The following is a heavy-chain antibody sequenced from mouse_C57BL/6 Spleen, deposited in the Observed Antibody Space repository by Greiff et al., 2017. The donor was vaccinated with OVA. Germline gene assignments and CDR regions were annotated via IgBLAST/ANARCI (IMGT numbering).Heavy chain of an antibody. Sequence: VQLQQPGAELVKPGASVKMSCKASGYTFTSYWITWVKQRPGQGLEWIGDIYPGSGSTSYNEKFKSKATLTVDTSSSTAYMQLSSLTSEDSAVYYCARSTVYYAMDYWGQGTSVTVSS. CDR1: GYTFTSYW. CDR2: IYPGSGST. CDR3: ARSTVYYAMDY. V-gene: IGHV1-55*01. J-gene: IGHJ4*01.